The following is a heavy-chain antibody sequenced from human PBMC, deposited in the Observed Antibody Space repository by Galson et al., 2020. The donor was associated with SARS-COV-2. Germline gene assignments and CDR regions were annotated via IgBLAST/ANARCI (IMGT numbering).Heavy chain of an antibody. D-gene: IGHD5-18*01. V-gene: IGHV3-9*01. CDR2: ISWNSGSI. CDR3: AKDRSWGYSYGYGLEGAFDI. Sequence: SLKISCAASGFTFDDYAMHWVRQAPGKGLEWVSGISWNSGSIGYADSVKGRFTISRDNAKNSLYLQMNSLRAEDTALYYCAKDRSWGYSYGYGLEGAFDIWGQGTMVTVSS. CDR1: GFTFDDYA. J-gene: IGHJ3*02.